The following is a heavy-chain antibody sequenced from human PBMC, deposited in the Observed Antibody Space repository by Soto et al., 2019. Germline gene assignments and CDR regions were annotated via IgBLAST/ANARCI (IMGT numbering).Heavy chain of an antibody. Sequence: PSETLSLTCTVSGDSIRNVYWSWIRQAPGKGLEWIGFIFHSGNAKYNPSLKSRVTISVDTSKNQFSLSLDSVTAADTAVYFCARAHAPTLPFDSWGQGTLVTVSS. V-gene: IGHV4-59*01. CDR3: ARAHAPTLPFDS. D-gene: IGHD2-15*01. J-gene: IGHJ4*01. CDR2: IFHSGNA. CDR1: GDSIRNVY.